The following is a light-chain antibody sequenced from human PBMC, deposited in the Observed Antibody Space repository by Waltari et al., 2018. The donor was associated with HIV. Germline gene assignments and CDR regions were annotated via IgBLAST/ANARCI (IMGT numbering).Light chain of an antibody. CDR3: QQYYDIPYT. V-gene: IGKV4-1*01. Sequence: DIVMTQSPDSLAVSLGERATINCKASQSLLFFSNNTNCLAWFQQKPGQPPKLLIYWASTREIGVPDRFSGSESGTDFTLTISTLQAEDVGVYYCQQYYDIPYTFGQGTKLEIK. J-gene: IGKJ2*01. CDR2: WAS. CDR1: QSLLFFSNNTNC.